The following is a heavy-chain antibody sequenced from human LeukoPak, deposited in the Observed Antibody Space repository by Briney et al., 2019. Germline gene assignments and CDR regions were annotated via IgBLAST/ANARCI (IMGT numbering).Heavy chain of an antibody. Sequence: GGSLRLSCAASGFTFSSYGMHWVRQAPGKGLEWVAVIWYDGSNKYYADSVKGRFTISRDNSKNTLYLQMNSLRAEDTAVYYCARDQVTMVRGVIFDYYMDVWGKGTTVTVSS. CDR3: ARDQVTMVRGVIFDYYMDV. CDR1: GFTFSSYG. V-gene: IGHV3-33*01. CDR2: IWYDGSNK. D-gene: IGHD3-10*01. J-gene: IGHJ6*03.